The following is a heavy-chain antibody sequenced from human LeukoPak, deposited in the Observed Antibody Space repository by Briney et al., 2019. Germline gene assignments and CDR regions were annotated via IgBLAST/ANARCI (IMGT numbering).Heavy chain of an antibody. Sequence: PGGSLRLSCAASGFTVSSNYMSWVRQAPGKGLEWVSVIYSGGSTYYADSVKGRFTISRDNSKNTLYLQMTSVRAEDKAVYYCARDLGESSGNDYWGQGTLVTVSS. CDR1: GFTVSSNY. CDR3: ARDLGESSGNDY. D-gene: IGHD3-10*01. CDR2: IYSGGST. V-gene: IGHV3-53*01. J-gene: IGHJ4*02.